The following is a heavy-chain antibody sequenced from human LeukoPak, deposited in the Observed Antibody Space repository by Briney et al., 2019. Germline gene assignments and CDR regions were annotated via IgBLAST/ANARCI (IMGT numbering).Heavy chain of an antibody. D-gene: IGHD3-10*01. V-gene: IGHV1-46*01. J-gene: IGHJ4*02. CDR1: GYTFTSYY. CDR3: ARGDYSYYYGSGSSLDY. CDR2: INPSGGST. Sequence: ASVKVSCKASGYTFTSYYMHWVRQAPGQGLEWMGIINPSGGSTSYAQKFQGRVTMTRDMSTSTVYMELSSLRSEDTAVYYCARGDYSYYYGSGSSLDYWGQGTLVTVSS.